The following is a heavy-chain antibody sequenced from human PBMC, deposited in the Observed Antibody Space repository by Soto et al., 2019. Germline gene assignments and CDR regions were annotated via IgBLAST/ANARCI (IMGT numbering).Heavy chain of an antibody. CDR2: ISYDGNNK. CDR3: ARGPSYSDSYFDH. D-gene: IGHD4-17*01. CDR1: EFTFSNYA. Sequence: QVQLVESGGGAVQPGGSRRLSYAASEFTFSNYAMHWVRQAPGKGLQWLAVISYDGNNKYYADSVEGRFTISRDNSKNTVYLQMNSLRLEDTAVYYCARGPSYSDSYFDHWGQGTLVTVSS. V-gene: IGHV3-30*03. J-gene: IGHJ4*02.